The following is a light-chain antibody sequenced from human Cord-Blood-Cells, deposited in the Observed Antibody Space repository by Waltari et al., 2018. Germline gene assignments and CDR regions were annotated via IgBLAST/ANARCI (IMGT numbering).Light chain of an antibody. CDR2: AAS. J-gene: IGKJ4*01. CDR1: QSISSY. V-gene: IGKV1-39*01. Sequence: DIQMTQSPSSLSASVGDRVTITCRASQSISSYLNWYQQKPGKAPKLLIYAASSLQSGVPSRFSGSGSWTYFTLTISSLQPEDFATYYCQQSYSTPPTFGGGTKVEIK. CDR3: QQSYSTPPT.